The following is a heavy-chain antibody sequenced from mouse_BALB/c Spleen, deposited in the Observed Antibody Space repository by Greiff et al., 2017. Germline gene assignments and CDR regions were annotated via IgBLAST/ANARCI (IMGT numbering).Heavy chain of an antibody. CDR3: VRDYYGSSYWFAY. V-gene: IGHV2-9-2*01. J-gene: IGHJ3*01. D-gene: IGHD1-1*01. Sequence: VQVVESGPGLVAPSQSLSITCTVSGFSLTSYDISWIRQPPGKGLEWLGVIWTGGGTNYNSAFMSRLSISKDNSKSQVFLKMNSLQTDDTAIYYCVRDYYGSSYWFAYWGQGTLVTVSA. CDR2: IWTGGGT. CDR1: GFSLTSYD.